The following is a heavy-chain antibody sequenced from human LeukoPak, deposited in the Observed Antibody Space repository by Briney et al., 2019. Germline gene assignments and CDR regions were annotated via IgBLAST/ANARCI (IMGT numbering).Heavy chain of an antibody. CDR3: ARRPYSSSSYYFDY. D-gene: IGHD6-6*01. Sequence: KPSETLSLTCAVSGYSISSGYYWGWIRRPPGKGLEWIGSIYHSGSTYYNPSLKSRVTIPVDTSKNQFSLKLSSVTAADTAVYYCARRPYSSSSYYFDYWGQGTLVTVSS. CDR1: GYSISSGYY. CDR2: IYHSGST. J-gene: IGHJ4*02. V-gene: IGHV4-38-2*01.